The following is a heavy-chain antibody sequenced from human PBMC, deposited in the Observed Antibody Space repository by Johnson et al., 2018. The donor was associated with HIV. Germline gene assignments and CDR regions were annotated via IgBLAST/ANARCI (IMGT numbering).Heavy chain of an antibody. CDR2: INWNGGST. CDR3: AGVTGADDAFDI. Sequence: VQLVESGGGLVQPGGSLRLSCAVSGFTFSSYAMNWVRQAPGKGLEWVSGINWNGGSTGYADSVKGRFTISRDNTKNSLYLQMNSLIAEDTALYYCAGVTGADDAFDIWGQGTMVIVSS. CDR1: GFTFSSYA. V-gene: IGHV3-20*04. J-gene: IGHJ3*02. D-gene: IGHD2-21*02.